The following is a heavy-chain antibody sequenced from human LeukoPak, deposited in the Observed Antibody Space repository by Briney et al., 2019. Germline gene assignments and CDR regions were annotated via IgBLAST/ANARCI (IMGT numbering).Heavy chain of an antibody. Sequence: SGTLSLTCGVSGGSITSTNYWTWVRQPPGKGLEWIGEVNLQGSTNYNPSLMGRVAISVDTSENHISLQLTSVTAADTAVYYCAREGGPYRPLDYSGQGTLVTVSS. J-gene: IGHJ4*02. CDR2: VNLQGST. CDR1: GGSITSTNY. CDR3: AREGGPYRPLDY. V-gene: IGHV4-4*02.